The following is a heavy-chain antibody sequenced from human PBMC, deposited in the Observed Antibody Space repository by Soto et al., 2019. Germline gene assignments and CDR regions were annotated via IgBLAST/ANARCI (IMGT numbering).Heavy chain of an antibody. J-gene: IGHJ5*02. Sequence: ASVKVSCKASGYTFTSYDINWVRQATGQGLEWMGWMNPNSGNTGYAQKFQGRVTMTRNTSISTAYMELSSLRSEDTAVYYCARADYDFWSGHQKNEDWLDPWGQGTLVTVSS. V-gene: IGHV1-8*01. CDR2: MNPNSGNT. D-gene: IGHD3-3*01. CDR1: GYTFTSYD. CDR3: ARADYDFWSGHQKNEDWLDP.